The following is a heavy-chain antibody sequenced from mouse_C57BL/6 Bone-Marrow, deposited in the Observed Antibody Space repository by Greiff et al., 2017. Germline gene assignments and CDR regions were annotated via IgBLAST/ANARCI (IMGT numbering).Heavy chain of an antibody. CDR3: ARGVYDYGGYWYFDV. D-gene: IGHD2-4*01. Sequence: QVQLQQSGPELVKPGASVKISCKASGYAFSSSWMNWVKQRPGKGLEWIGRIYPGDGDTNYNGKFKGKATLTADKSSSTAYMQLSSLTSEDSAVYFCARGVYDYGGYWYFDVWGTGTTVTVSS. CDR2: IYPGDGDT. CDR1: GYAFSSSW. J-gene: IGHJ1*03. V-gene: IGHV1-82*01.